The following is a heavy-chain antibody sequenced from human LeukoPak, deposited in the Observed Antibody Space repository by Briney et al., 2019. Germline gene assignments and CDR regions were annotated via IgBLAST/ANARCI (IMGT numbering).Heavy chain of an antibody. Sequence: GGSLRLSCAASGFTFSSYAMSWVRQAPGKGLEWVSAISGSGGSTYYADSVKGRFTISRDNAKNSVYLQMDSLRAEDTAMYYCARDASGSFYDYWGQGILVTVSS. D-gene: IGHD1-26*01. CDR3: ARDASGSFYDY. J-gene: IGHJ4*02. V-gene: IGHV3-23*01. CDR2: ISGSGGST. CDR1: GFTFSSYA.